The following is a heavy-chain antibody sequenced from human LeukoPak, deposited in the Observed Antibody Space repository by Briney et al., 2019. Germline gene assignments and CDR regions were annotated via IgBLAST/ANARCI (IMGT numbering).Heavy chain of an antibody. V-gene: IGHV4-4*07. CDR2: IYGSGIT. CDR3: ARLKFYDSTGYSPGYYMDV. J-gene: IGHJ6*03. CDR1: GGSIISNY. Sequence: SETLPLTCTVSGGSIISNYWSWIRQSAGTGLEWIGRIYGSGITDYNPSLKSRVTMSLDTSRKQFSLRLTSVTAADTAVYYCARLKFYDSTGYSPGYYMDVWGKGTTVSVFS. D-gene: IGHD3-22*01.